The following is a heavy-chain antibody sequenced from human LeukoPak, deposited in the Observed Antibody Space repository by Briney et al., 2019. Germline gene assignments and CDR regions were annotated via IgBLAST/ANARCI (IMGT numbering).Heavy chain of an antibody. CDR1: GGSISSRPYY. V-gene: IGHV4-39*07. Sequence: SSETLSLTCTVSGGSISSRPYYWGWVRQPPGKGLEWIGTISYSGTTYYSPSLKSRVTISLDTSKNQFSLKLSSVTAADTAIYYCARDFSSSSTVYYYYYMDVWGKGTTVTVSS. CDR3: ARDFSSSSTVYYYYYMDV. D-gene: IGHD6-6*01. J-gene: IGHJ6*03. CDR2: ISYSGTT.